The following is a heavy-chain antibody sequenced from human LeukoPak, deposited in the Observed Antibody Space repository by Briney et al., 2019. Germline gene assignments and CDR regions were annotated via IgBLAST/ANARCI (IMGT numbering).Heavy chain of an antibody. Sequence: HPGGSLRLSCVASRFTFNTYAVNWVRQAPGKGLGWVSAISSNGDITYYADSVRGRFTISRDNSKNTVFLQMNSLRADDTAVYYCATVKRDCSGGTCYSYDYWGQGTLVTVSS. J-gene: IGHJ4*02. CDR3: ATVKRDCSGGTCYSYDY. D-gene: IGHD2-15*01. V-gene: IGHV3-23*01. CDR2: ISSNGDIT. CDR1: RFTFNTYA.